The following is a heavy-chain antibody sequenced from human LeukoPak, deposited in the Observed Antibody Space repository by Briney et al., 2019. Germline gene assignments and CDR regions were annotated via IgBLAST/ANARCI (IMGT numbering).Heavy chain of an antibody. J-gene: IGHJ4*02. CDR1: GYTFTGYY. Sequence: ASVKVSCKASGYTFTGYYMHWVRQAPGQGLEWMGWINPNSGGINYAQKFQGRVTMTRDTSISTAYMELSRLRSDDTAVYYCARATVTTSEIDYWGQGTLVTVSS. CDR2: INPNSGGI. CDR3: ARATVTTSEIDY. V-gene: IGHV1-2*02. D-gene: IGHD4-17*01.